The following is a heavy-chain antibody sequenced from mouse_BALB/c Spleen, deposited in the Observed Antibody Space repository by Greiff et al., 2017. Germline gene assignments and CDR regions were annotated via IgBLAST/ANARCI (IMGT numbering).Heavy chain of an antibody. CDR3: ARGRASHYYGGGGEGFDY. J-gene: IGHJ2*01. V-gene: IGHV1-14*01. D-gene: IGHD1-2*01. Sequence: VQLQQSGPELVKPGASVKMSCKASGYTFTSYVMHWVKQKPGQGLEWIGYINPYNDGTKYNEKFKGKATLTSDKSSSTAYMELSSLTSEDSAVYYCARGRASHYYGGGGEGFDYWGQGTTLTVSS. CDR2: INPYNDGT. CDR1: GYTFTSYV.